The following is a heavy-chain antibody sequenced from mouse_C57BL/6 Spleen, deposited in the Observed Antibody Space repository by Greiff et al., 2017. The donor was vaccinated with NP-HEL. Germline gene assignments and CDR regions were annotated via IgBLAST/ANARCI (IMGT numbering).Heavy chain of an antibody. V-gene: IGHV1-82*01. D-gene: IGHD3-3*01. CDR3: ARQGRSVEGPDY. J-gene: IGHJ2*01. CDR1: GYAFSSSW. CDR2: IYPGDGDT. Sequence: VQLQQSGPELVKPGASVKISCKASGYAFSSSWMNWVKQRPGKGLEWIGRIYPGDGDTNYNGKFKGKATLTADKSSSTAYMQLSSLTSEDSAVYVCARQGRSVEGPDYWGQGTTLTVSS.